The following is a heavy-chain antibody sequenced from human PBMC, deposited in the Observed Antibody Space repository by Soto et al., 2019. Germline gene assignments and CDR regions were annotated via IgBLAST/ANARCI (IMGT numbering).Heavy chain of an antibody. Sequence: QAQLVESGGGVVQPGTSLRLSCAASGFTISTHGMHWVRQAPGKGLEWLANIWYDGSNKFYAESVKGRFSISKDNSKNTLYLQMSILRAEDTAVYYCAAATTWNVHLPYGGQGTQVTVSS. CDR2: IWYDGSNK. V-gene: IGHV3-33*03. CDR3: AAATTWNVHLPY. J-gene: IGHJ4*02. CDR1: GFTISTHG. D-gene: IGHD1-1*01.